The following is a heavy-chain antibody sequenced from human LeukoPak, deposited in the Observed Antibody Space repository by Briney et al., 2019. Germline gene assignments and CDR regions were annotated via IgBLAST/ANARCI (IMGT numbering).Heavy chain of an antibody. J-gene: IGHJ6*02. D-gene: IGHD3-10*01. CDR3: AEGAVYYYGSGSYYYYYGMDV. V-gene: IGHV3-23*01. CDR1: GFTFSSYA. Sequence: GGSLRLSCAASGFTFSSYAMSWVRQAPGKGLEWVSAISGSGGSTYYADSVKGRFTISRDNSKNTLYLQMNSLRAEDTAVYYCAEGAVYYYGSGSYYYYYGMDVWGQGTTVTVSS. CDR2: ISGSGGST.